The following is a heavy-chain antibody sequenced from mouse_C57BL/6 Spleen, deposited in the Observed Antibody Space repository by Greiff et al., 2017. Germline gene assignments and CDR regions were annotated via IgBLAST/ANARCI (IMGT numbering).Heavy chain of an antibody. V-gene: IGHV1-64*01. J-gene: IGHJ4*01. CDR1: GYTFTSYW. CDR3: ARDDYYDSFSAMDY. Sequence: QVQLQQPGAELVKPGASVKLSCKASGYTFTSYWMHWVKQRPGQGLEWIGMIHPNSGSTNYNEKFKSKATLTVDKSSSTAYMQLSSLTSEDSAVYDCARDDYYDSFSAMDYWGQGTSVTVSS. D-gene: IGHD2-4*01. CDR2: IHPNSGST.